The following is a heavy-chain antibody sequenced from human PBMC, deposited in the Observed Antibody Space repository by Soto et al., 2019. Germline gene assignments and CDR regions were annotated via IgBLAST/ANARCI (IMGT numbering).Heavy chain of an antibody. Sequence: QVQLQESGPGLVKPSQTLSLTCTVSGGSISSGGYYWSWIRQHPGNGLAWIGYIYYSGSTSYNPSLKIRVTISVDTSKNQFSLKLSSVTAADTAVYYCARDRGKVWFGESDYWGQGTLVTVFS. J-gene: IGHJ4*02. V-gene: IGHV4-31*03. D-gene: IGHD3-10*01. CDR1: GGSISSGGYY. CDR3: ARDRGKVWFGESDY. CDR2: IYYSGST.